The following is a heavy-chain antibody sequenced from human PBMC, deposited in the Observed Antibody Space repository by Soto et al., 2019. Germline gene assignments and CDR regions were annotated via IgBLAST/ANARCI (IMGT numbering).Heavy chain of an antibody. CDR1: CGSVSSGSYY. V-gene: IGHV4-61*01. J-gene: IGHJ6*02. CDR3: ARDRSGNWNYYYYGMDV. Sequence: SETLSLPCTVSCGSVSSGSYYRSWVRQPPGKGLEWIGYIYYSGSTNYNTSLKSRVTISVDKSKNQFSLKLSSVTAADTAVYYCARDRSGNWNYYYYGMDVWGQGTTVTVSS. D-gene: IGHD1-20*01. CDR2: IYYSGST.